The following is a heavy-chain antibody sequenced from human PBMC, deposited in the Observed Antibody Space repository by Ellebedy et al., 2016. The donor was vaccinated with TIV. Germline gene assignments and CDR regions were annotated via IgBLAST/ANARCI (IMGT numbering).Heavy chain of an antibody. CDR1: GFTFSTYW. CDR2: IKPDGSEN. D-gene: IGHD5-18*01. J-gene: IGHJ4*02. CDR3: ARDGGNTYDRTGRFDY. Sequence: GESLKISCAASGFTFSTYWMAWVRQVPGKGLEWVANIKPDGSENYFVDSLKGRFTVSRDNANNSLYLHMNSLRAEDTAVYYCARDGGNTYDRTGRFDYWGQGTVVTVSS. V-gene: IGHV3-7*03.